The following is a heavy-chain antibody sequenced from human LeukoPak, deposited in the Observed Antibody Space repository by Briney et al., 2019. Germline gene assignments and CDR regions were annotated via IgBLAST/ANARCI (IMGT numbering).Heavy chain of an antibody. J-gene: IGHJ4*02. CDR2: LSGSGGST. V-gene: IGHV3-23*01. D-gene: IGHD6-13*01. CDR3: AKDSFAFVAAAGFDY. Sequence: GGSLRLSCAASGFTFSSYAMSWVRQAPGKGLEWVSALSGSGGSTYYADSVKGRFTISRDNSKNTLYLQMNSLRAEDTAVYYCAKDSFAFVAAAGFDYWGQGTLVTVSS. CDR1: GFTFSSYA.